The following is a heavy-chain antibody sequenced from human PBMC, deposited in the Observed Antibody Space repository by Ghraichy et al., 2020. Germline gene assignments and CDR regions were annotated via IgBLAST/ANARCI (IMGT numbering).Heavy chain of an antibody. CDR2: ISGSGGST. Sequence: GGSLRLSCAASGFTFSSYAMSWVRQAPGKGLEWVSAISGSGGSTYYADSVKGRFTISRDNSKNTLYLQMNSLRAEDTAVYYCAKDGIPRGIYCSSTSCYNWFDPWGQGTLVTVSS. D-gene: IGHD2-2*01. CDR3: AKDGIPRGIYCSSTSCYNWFDP. CDR1: GFTFSSYA. V-gene: IGHV3-23*01. J-gene: IGHJ5*02.